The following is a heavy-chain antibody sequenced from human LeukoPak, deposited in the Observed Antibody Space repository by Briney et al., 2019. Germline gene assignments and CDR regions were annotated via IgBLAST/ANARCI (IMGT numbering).Heavy chain of an antibody. CDR3: ARKGGLFDY. D-gene: IGHD2-15*01. CDR1: GGSIRYYY. V-gene: IGHV4-59*01. J-gene: IGHJ4*02. Sequence: SEPLSLTCTVSGGSIRYYYWSWIRQSPGKGLEWIGYIYYNGSTNYNPSLKSRVTISVDMSKNQFSLKMSSVTAADTAVYYCARKGGLFDYWGQGRLVTVSS. CDR2: IYYNGST.